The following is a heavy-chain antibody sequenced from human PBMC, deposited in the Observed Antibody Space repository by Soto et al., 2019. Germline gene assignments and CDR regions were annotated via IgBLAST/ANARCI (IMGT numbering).Heavy chain of an antibody. D-gene: IGHD6-13*01. CDR3: ARVADCTYSSNCNGRAAFDM. V-gene: IGHV3-74*01. CDR1: GFTLSSHW. Sequence: EVQLVESGGGLAQPGGSLRLSCAASGFTLSSHWMNWVRQAPGKGLVWVSRINRDGSTINYDDSVRGRYTISRDNAKNTLSLQMNSLRAEDTAVYYCARVADCTYSSNCNGRAAFDMWGQGTMVTVSS. CDR2: INRDGSTI. J-gene: IGHJ3*02.